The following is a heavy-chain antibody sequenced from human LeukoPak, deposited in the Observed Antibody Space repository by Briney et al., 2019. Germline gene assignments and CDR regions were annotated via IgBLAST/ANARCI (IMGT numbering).Heavy chain of an antibody. Sequence: SETLSLTCAVYGGSFSGYYWSWIRQPPGKGLEWIGEVNHSGSTNYNPSLKSRVTISVDTSKNQFSLKLSSVTAADTAVYYCARHSTFFGVVIIKGRVRGPFDYWGQGTLVTVSS. CDR1: GGSFSGYY. V-gene: IGHV4-34*01. CDR3: ARHSTFFGVVIIKGRVRGPFDY. CDR2: VNHSGST. D-gene: IGHD3-3*01. J-gene: IGHJ4*02.